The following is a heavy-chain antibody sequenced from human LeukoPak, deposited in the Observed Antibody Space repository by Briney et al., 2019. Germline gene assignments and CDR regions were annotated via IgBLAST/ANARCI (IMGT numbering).Heavy chain of an antibody. D-gene: IGHD2-2*01. CDR1: GYSFTSYW. Sequence: GESLKISCKGSGYSFTSYWISWVRQMPGKGLEWMGRIDCSDSYTNYSPSFQGHVTISVDKSISTAYLQWSSLKASDTGIYYCARTPVPAGDNAFEIWGQGTMVTVSS. J-gene: IGHJ3*02. CDR3: ARTPVPAGDNAFEI. CDR2: IDCSDSYT. V-gene: IGHV5-10-1*01.